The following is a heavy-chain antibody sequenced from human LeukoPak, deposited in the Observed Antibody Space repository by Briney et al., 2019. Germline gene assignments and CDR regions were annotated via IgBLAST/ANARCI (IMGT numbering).Heavy chain of an antibody. Sequence: GGSLRLSCAASGFTFNSYGMHWVRQAPGKGLEWVAFIRFDGSNKYYADSVKGRFTISRDNSKNTLYLQMNSLRAEDTAVYYCAKHFGYYYYGMDVWGQGTTVTVSS. D-gene: IGHD3-10*01. CDR3: AKHFGYYYYGMDV. J-gene: IGHJ6*02. CDR1: GFTFNSYG. V-gene: IGHV3-30*02. CDR2: IRFDGSNK.